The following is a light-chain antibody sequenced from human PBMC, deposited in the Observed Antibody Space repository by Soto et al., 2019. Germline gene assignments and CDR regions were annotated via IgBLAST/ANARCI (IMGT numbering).Light chain of an antibody. CDR1: QSVSSY. CDR2: DAS. Sequence: EIVLTQSQATLSLSPGERATLSCRARQSVSSYLAWYQQKPGQAPRLLIYDASNRATGIPARFSGSGSGTDFTLTISSLEPEDFAIYYCQQRSNWPPVTFGGGTKVEIK. V-gene: IGKV3-11*01. CDR3: QQRSNWPPVT. J-gene: IGKJ4*01.